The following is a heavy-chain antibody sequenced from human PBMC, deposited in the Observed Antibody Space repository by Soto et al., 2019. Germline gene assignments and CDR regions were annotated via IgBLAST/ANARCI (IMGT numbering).Heavy chain of an antibody. D-gene: IGHD6-13*01. V-gene: IGHV1-3*01. CDR1: GYTFTSYA. CDR3: ARIWADEVAYSSSWYLAFDI. J-gene: IGHJ3*02. Sequence: GASVKVSCKASGYTFTSYAMHWVRQAPGQRLEWMGWINAGNGNTKYSQKFQGRVTITRDTSASTAYMELSSLRSEDTAVYYCARIWADEVAYSSSWYLAFDIWGQGTMVTVSS. CDR2: INAGNGNT.